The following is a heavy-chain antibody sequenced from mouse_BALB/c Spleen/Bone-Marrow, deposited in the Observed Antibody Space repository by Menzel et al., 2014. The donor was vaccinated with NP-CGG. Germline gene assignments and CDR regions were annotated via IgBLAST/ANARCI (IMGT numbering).Heavy chain of an antibody. V-gene: IGHV1-62-2*01. CDR2: FYPGSGSI. CDR1: GYTFTEYI. J-gene: IGHJ4*01. D-gene: IGHD1-1*01. CDR3: ARHEKANYGNYAMDY. Sequence: LQESGAELVKPGVSVKLSCKASGYTFTEYIIHWVKQRSGQGLEWIGWFYPGSGSIKYNEKFKDKATLTADKSSSTVYMELSRSTSEDSAVYFCARHEKANYGNYAMDYWGQGTSVTVSS.